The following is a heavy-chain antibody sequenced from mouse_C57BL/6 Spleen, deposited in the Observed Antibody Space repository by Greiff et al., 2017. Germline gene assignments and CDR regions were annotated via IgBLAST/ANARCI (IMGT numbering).Heavy chain of an antibody. Sequence: QVQLQQPGAELVKPGASVKLSCKASGYTFTSYWMPWVKQRPGQGLEWIGEIDPSDSYTNYNQKFKGKATLTVDTSSSTAYMQLSSLTSEDSAVYYCARGGYFDYWGQGTTLTVSS. J-gene: IGHJ2*01. CDR2: IDPSDSYT. CDR1: GYTFTSYW. V-gene: IGHV1-50*01. CDR3: ARGGYFDY.